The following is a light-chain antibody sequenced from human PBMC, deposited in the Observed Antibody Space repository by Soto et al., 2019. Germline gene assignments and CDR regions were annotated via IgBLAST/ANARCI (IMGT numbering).Light chain of an antibody. Sequence: EIVMTQSPATLSVSPGERATLSCRASQSVSSYLAWYQQKPGQTPRLLIYDTSTRATGIPARFSGSGSGTEFTLTISSLQSEDFAIYYCHQYIHWLLITFGQGTRLEIK. CDR3: HQYIHWLLIT. CDR1: QSVSSY. V-gene: IGKV3-15*01. CDR2: DTS. J-gene: IGKJ5*01.